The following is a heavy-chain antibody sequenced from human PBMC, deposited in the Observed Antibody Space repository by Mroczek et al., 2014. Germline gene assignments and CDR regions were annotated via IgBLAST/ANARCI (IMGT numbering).Heavy chain of an antibody. CDR3: ARGVKYYDSSALNIYAFDI. D-gene: IGHD3-22*01. CDR1: GGSFSGYY. V-gene: IGHV4-34*01. Sequence: QVQLQQWGAGLLKPSETLSLTCAVYGGSFSGYYWSWIRQPPGKGLEWIGEINHSGSTNYNPSLKSRVTISVDTSKNQFSLKLSSVTAADTAVYYCARGVKYYDSSALNIYAFDIWGQGTMVTVSS. CDR2: INHSGST. J-gene: IGHJ3*02.